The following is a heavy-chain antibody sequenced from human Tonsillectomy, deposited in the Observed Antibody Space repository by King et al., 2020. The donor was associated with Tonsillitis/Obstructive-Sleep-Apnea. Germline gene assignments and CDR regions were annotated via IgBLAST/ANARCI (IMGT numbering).Heavy chain of an antibody. V-gene: IGHV3-23*04. Sequence: VQLVESGGGLVQPGGSLRLSCAASRVTFSNHAMSWVRQAPGKGLEWVSSISDDGGDAYYADSVRGRFTISRDNSKNTLYLQRNSLRAEDTAVYFCAKDLGTHGGGATLDCWGQGTLVTVSS. D-gene: IGHD1-7*01. CDR2: ISDDGGDA. CDR1: RVTFSNHA. CDR3: AKDLGTHGGGATLDC. J-gene: IGHJ4*02.